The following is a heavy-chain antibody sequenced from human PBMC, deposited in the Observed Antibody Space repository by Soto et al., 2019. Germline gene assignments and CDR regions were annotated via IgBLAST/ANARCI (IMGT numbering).Heavy chain of an antibody. Sequence: GASLKISCKGSGYRFCMYWIGWVRQLPGKGLEWMGIIFPGDSDTRYSPSFEGQVTISADKSISTAYLQWSSLKASDTAKYYCATRTHSYYYGMDVWGQGTTVSVSS. J-gene: IGHJ6*02. CDR3: ATRTHSYYYGMDV. CDR2: IFPGDSDT. D-gene: IGHD2-15*01. CDR1: GYRFCMYW. V-gene: IGHV5-51*01.